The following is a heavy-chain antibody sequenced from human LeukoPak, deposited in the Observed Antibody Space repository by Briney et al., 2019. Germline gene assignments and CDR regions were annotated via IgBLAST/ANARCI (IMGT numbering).Heavy chain of an antibody. D-gene: IGHD1-26*01. CDR3: VKDYSGTDGLDI. Sequence: GGSLRLSCAASGFSFSSYGMHWVRQAPGKGLEGVAFIRHDGSKKYYADSVKGRFTISRDNSKNTLYLQMNSLRSEDTAVYYCVKDYSGTDGLDIWGLGTRVTVS. J-gene: IGHJ3*02. CDR1: GFSFSSYG. V-gene: IGHV3-30*02. CDR2: IRHDGSKK.